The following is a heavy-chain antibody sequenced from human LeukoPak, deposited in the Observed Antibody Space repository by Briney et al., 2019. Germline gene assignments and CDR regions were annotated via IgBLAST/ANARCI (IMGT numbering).Heavy chain of an antibody. CDR3: ARDVGNRDGYNFGGNWFDP. Sequence: SSETLSLTCTVSGGSISSYYWSWIRQPPGKGLEWIGYIYYSGSTNYNPSLKSRVTISVDTSKNQFSLKLSSVTAADTAVYYCARDVGNRDGYNFGGNWFDPWGQGTLVTVSS. CDR1: GGSISSYY. V-gene: IGHV4-59*01. CDR2: IYYSGST. D-gene: IGHD5-24*01. J-gene: IGHJ5*02.